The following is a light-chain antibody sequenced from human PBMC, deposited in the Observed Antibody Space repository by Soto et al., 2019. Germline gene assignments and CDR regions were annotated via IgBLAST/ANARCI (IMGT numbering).Light chain of an antibody. CDR1: QSVISN. Sequence: EIAMTQSPATLSVSPGERATLSCRASQSVISNLSWYQQKPGQAPRLVIYDASTRATGVPARFSGSGSGTEFTLTISSLQPDDFATYYCQQYNSYSWTFGQGTKVDIK. J-gene: IGKJ1*01. CDR2: DAS. V-gene: IGKV3-15*01. CDR3: QQYNSYSWT.